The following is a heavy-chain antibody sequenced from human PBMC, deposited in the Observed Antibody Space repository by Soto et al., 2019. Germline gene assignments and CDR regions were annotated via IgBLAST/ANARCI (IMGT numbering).Heavy chain of an antibody. CDR1: GGSISSYY. CDR2: IYYSGST. J-gene: IGHJ4*02. V-gene: IGHV4-59*08. Sequence: SETLSLTCTVSGGSISSYYWSWIRQPPGKGLEWIGYIYYSGSTNYNPSLKSRVTISVDTSKNQFSLKLSSVTAADTAVYYCARLRRNDYGDYHDYWGQGTLVTVS. D-gene: IGHD4-17*01. CDR3: ARLRRNDYGDYHDY.